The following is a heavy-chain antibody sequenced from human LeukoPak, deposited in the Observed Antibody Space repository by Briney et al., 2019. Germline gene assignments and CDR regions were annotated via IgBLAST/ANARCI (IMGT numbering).Heavy chain of an antibody. J-gene: IGHJ4*02. Sequence: GASVKVSCKASGYTFTSYGISWVRQAPGQGLEWMGGIIPIFGTANYAQKFQGRVTITTDESTSTAYMELSSLRSDDTAVYYCARGLGLVAAGTYFDYWGQGTLVTVSS. D-gene: IGHD6-13*01. CDR1: GYTFTSYG. CDR2: IIPIFGTA. CDR3: ARGLGLVAAGTYFDY. V-gene: IGHV1-69*05.